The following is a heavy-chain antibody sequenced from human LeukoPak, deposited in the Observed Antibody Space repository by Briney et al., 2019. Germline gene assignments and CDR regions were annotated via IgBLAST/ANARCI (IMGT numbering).Heavy chain of an antibody. D-gene: IGHD7-27*01. J-gene: IGHJ4*02. CDR3: ARGGPTGALED. Sequence: GGSLRLSCTASGFTFRKYWLHWVRQAPGKGLEWVANINEDGSEKNSVDSVKGRFTISRDNAKNSLFLQMNSLRAEDTALYYCARGGPTGALEDWGQGTLLTVSS. CDR2: INEDGSEK. V-gene: IGHV3-7*01. CDR1: GFTFRKYW.